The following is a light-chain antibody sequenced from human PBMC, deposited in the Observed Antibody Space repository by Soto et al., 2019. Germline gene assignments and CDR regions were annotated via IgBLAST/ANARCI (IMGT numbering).Light chain of an antibody. V-gene: IGLV1-40*01. CDR2: GNS. CDR1: SSNIGAGYD. Sequence: QSVLTRPPSVSGAPGQTVTISCTGSSSNIGAGYDVYWYQQLPGTAPKLLIYGNSNRPSGIPDRFSGSKSGTSASLAITGLQAEDEADYYCQSYDSSLSAVVFGGGTKLTLL. CDR3: QSYDSSLSAVV. J-gene: IGLJ2*01.